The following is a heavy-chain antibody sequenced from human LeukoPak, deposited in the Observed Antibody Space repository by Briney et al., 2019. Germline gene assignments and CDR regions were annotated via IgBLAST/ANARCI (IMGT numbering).Heavy chain of an antibody. D-gene: IGHD3-10*01. CDR1: GFTFSSYA. CDR3: AKDGLLWFGDAWDY. V-gene: IGHV3-23*01. CDR2: ISGSGGST. Sequence: GGSLRLSCAASGFTFSSYAMSWVRQAPGKGLEWVSAISGSGGSTYYADSVEGRFTISRDNSKNTLYLQMNSLRAEDTAVYYCAKDGLLWFGDAWDYWGQGTLVTVSS. J-gene: IGHJ4*02.